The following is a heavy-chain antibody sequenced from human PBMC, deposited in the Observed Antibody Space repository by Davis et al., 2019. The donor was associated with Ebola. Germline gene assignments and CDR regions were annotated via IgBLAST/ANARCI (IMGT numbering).Heavy chain of an antibody. V-gene: IGHV3-23*01. CDR3: AKCKQWRDYFNS. D-gene: IGHD6-19*01. Sequence: PGGSLRLSCAASGFTFSSYAMSWVRQAPGKGLEWVSTISGSGDNTYYADSVKGRFTVSRDNSKNTLYLQMNSLRVEDTAIYYCAKCKQWRDYFNSWGQGTLVTVSS. J-gene: IGHJ4*02. CDR1: GFTFSSYA. CDR2: ISGSGDNT.